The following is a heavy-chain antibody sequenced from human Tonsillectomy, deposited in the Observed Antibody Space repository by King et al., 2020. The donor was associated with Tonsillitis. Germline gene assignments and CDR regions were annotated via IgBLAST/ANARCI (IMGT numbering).Heavy chain of an antibody. CDR3: AKDNVVVPALTKGGLDS. V-gene: IGHV3-9*01. D-gene: IGHD2-2*01. J-gene: IGHJ4*02. CDR1: GFTFYDYA. CDR2: IRWDSGSI. Sequence: VQLVESGGGLVQPGRSLRLSCAASGFTFYDYAMHWVRQVPGKGLEWVSRIRWDSGSIDYAGSVKGRFTISRDNARNSLFLQMNSLRAEDTALYYCAKDNVVVPALTKGGLDSWGQGTLVTVSS.